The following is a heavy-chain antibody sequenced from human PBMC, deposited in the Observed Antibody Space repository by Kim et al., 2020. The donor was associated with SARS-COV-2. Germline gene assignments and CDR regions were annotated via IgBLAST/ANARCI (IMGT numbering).Heavy chain of an antibody. CDR3: ARVSYGAGSWYYFDY. D-gene: IGHD3-10*01. V-gene: IGHV3-11*05. J-gene: IGHJ4*01. CDR1: EFTFSDYY. Sequence: GGSLRLSCAASEFTFSDYYMSWIRQAPGKGLEWLSYISGTTDYTNYEDSVKGRFTISRDNAKNSLYLQMNSLRAEDTAVYYCARVSYGAGSWYYFDYGG. CDR2: ISGTTDYT.